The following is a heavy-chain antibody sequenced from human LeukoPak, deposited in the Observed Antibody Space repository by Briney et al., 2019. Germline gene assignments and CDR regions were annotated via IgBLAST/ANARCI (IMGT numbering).Heavy chain of an antibody. V-gene: IGHV3-30-3*01. D-gene: IGHD5-12*01. Sequence: GGSLRLSCASSGFTFSSYAMHWVRQAPGKGLEWVAVISYDGSNKYYADSVKGRFTISRDNSKNTLYLQMNSLRAEDTAVYYCARDSPNGASATTAFDYWGQGTLVTVSS. CDR2: ISYDGSNK. J-gene: IGHJ4*02. CDR3: ARDSPNGASATTAFDY. CDR1: GFTFSSYA.